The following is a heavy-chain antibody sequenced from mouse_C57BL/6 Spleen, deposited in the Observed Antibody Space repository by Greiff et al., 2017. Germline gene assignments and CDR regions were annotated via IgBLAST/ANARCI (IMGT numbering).Heavy chain of an antibody. V-gene: IGHV1-52*01. CDR3: ARGRFITTVVAPSFDY. D-gene: IGHD1-1*01. CDR1: GYTFTSYW. Sequence: QVQLQQPGAELVRPGSSVKLSCKASGYTFTSYWMHWVKQRPIQGLEWIGNIDPSDSETHYNQKFKDKATLTVDKSSSTAYMQLSSLTSEDSAVYYCARGRFITTVVAPSFDYWGQGTTLTVSS. CDR2: IDPSDSET. J-gene: IGHJ2*01.